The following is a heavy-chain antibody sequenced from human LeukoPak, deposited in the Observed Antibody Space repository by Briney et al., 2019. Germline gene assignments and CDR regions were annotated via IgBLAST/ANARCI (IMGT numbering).Heavy chain of an antibody. CDR2: ISGSGGST. D-gene: IGHD3-3*01. Sequence: PGGSLRLSCAASGFTFSSYAMSWVRQAPGKGLEWVSAISGSGGSTYYADSVKGRLTISRDNSKNTLYLQMNSLRAEDTAVYYCAKGGTPDRFGVVTKDYFDYWGQGTLVTVSS. V-gene: IGHV3-23*01. CDR1: GFTFSSYA. J-gene: IGHJ4*02. CDR3: AKGGTPDRFGVVTKDYFDY.